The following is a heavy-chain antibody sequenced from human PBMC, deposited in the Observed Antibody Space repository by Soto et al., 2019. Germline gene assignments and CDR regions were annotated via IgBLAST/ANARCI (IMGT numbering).Heavy chain of an antibody. Sequence: QVTLRESGPVLVKATETLTLTCTVSGFSLSNLRMSVSWIRQPPGKALELLEHIFSTDEKSYSPSLKSRLTISLDSARSQVVLTMTNMAPVDKATYYCARFTMIRGELSNNDYGMDVWGQGTTVTVSS. CDR2: IFSTDEK. CDR3: ARFTMIRGELSNNDYGMDV. D-gene: IGHD3-10*01. J-gene: IGHJ6*02. CDR1: GFSLSNLRMS. V-gene: IGHV2-26*01.